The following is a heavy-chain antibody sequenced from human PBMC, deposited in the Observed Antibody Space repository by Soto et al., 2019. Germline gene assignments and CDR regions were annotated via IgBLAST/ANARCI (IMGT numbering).Heavy chain of an antibody. D-gene: IGHD6-13*01. CDR2: LIPMFGIT. J-gene: IGHJ4*02. CDR1: GGPFSSYV. V-gene: IGHV1-69*04. CDR3: ARDRALNNAAVGMAY. Sequence: QVQLVQSGAEVKKPGSSVKVSCKASGGPFSSYVLTWVRQAPGQGLEWMGRLIPMFGITDFAPKFQGRVTITADKSTTTAYMGLGSLRSEDTAIYYFARDRALNNAAVGMAYWGQGTLVTVSS.